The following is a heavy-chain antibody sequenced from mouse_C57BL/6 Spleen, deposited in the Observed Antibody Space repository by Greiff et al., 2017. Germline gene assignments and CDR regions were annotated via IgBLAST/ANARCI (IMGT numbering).Heavy chain of an antibody. CDR3: ARFTTEVALDY. Sequence: QVQLKQPGAELVMPGASVKLSCKASGYTFTSYWMHWVKQRPGQGLEWIGEIDPSDCYTNYNQKFKGKSTLTADKSSSTAYRQLSSLTSEDYAVYYCARFTTEVALDYWGQGTTLTVSS. J-gene: IGHJ2*01. V-gene: IGHV1-69*01. D-gene: IGHD1-1*01. CDR1: GYTFTSYW. CDR2: IDPSDCYT.